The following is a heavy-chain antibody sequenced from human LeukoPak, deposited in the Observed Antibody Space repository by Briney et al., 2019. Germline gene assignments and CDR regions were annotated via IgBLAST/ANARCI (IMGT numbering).Heavy chain of an antibody. V-gene: IGHV3-66*02. CDR1: GFTVSNNY. D-gene: IGHD5-18*01. J-gene: IGHJ4*02. Sequence: GGSLRLSCVVSGFTVSNNYMSWVRQAPRKGLEWVSLIYSGGSTYYADSVKGRFTISRDNSKNTLYLQMNSLRAEDTAVHYCARDRGYSYGYGDYWGQGTLVTVSS. CDR2: IYSGGST. CDR3: ARDRGYSYGYGDY.